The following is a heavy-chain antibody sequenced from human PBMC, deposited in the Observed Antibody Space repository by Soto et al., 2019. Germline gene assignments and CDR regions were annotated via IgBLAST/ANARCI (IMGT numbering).Heavy chain of an antibody. J-gene: IGHJ4*02. D-gene: IGHD1-26*01. V-gene: IGHV1-46*01. Sequence: QVQLVQSGAEVKKHGASEKASCKASGDIFTSYYMHWVQQAPGQGVEWMGVINPSDGGTIYAQKFKGRVTMTSDTSTSTVYMVLSSVTSEDTAVYYRSREVGATDYWGQGTLVTVSS. CDR2: INPSDGGT. CDR1: GDIFTSYY. CDR3: SREVGATDY.